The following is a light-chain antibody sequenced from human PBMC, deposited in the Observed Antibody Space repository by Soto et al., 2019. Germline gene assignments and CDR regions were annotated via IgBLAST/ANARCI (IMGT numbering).Light chain of an antibody. CDR3: QQYSWLPLT. Sequence: EIVLTQSPATLSVSPGERAALSCRASQSVSNNLAWYQQKPGQPPRLLICGASTGATGIPARFSGRGAEAEFTLTISILQYEDVAVYYCQQYSWLPLTFGGGTKVDIK. J-gene: IGKJ4*01. V-gene: IGKV3D-15*01. CDR1: QSVSNN. CDR2: GAS.